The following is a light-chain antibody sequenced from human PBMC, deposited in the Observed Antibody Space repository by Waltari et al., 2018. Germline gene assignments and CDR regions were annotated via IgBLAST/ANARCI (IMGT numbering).Light chain of an antibody. J-gene: IGLJ3*02. CDR2: RSD. CDR1: SSTIGSNS. V-gene: IGLV1-47*01. Sequence: QSVLTPPPSASGTPGPRVPIPCSGSSSTIGSNSVSWYQQLPGTAPKLLIHRSDQRPSGVPDRFSGSKSGTSASLAISGLRSEDEADYYCATWDDSLSGRVFGGGTKLTVL. CDR3: ATWDDSLSGRV.